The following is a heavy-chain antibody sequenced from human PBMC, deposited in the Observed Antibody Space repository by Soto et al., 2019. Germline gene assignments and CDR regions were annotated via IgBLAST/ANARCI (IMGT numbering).Heavy chain of an antibody. Sequence: SETLSLTCTVSGGSISSSSYYWGWIRQPPGKGLEWIGSIYYSGSTYYNPSLKSRVTISVDTSKNQFSLKLSSVTAADTAVYYCARVFGPSYYDILTGKKGSFDYWGQGTLVTVSS. CDR1: GGSISSSSYY. CDR2: IYYSGST. CDR3: ARVFGPSYYDILTGKKGSFDY. D-gene: IGHD3-9*01. J-gene: IGHJ4*02. V-gene: IGHV4-39*01.